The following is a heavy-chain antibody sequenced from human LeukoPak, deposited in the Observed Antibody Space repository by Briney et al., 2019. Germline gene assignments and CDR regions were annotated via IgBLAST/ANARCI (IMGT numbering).Heavy chain of an antibody. D-gene: IGHD6-13*01. Sequence: SETLSLTCTVSGGSISSGSYYWRWIRQPAGKGLEWIGRIYTSGSTNYNPSLKSRVTISVDTSKNQFSLKLSSVTAADTAVYYCAYSSSWATFDYWGQGTLVTVSS. V-gene: IGHV4-61*02. J-gene: IGHJ4*02. CDR3: AYSSSWATFDY. CDR1: GGSISSGSYY. CDR2: IYTSGST.